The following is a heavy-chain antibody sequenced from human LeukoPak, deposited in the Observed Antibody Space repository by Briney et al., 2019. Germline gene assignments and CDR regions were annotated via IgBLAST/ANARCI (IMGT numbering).Heavy chain of an antibody. V-gene: IGHV3-64D*06. D-gene: IGHD5-12*01. CDR1: GFTFSSYA. J-gene: IGHJ4*02. CDR2: ISSKGGST. CDR3: VKGLYSGYDLDY. Sequence: GGSLRLSCSASGFTFSSYAMHWVRQAPGKGLEYVSAISSKGGSTYYADSVEGRFTISRDNSKNTLYLQMSSLRAEDTAVYYCVKGLYSGYDLDYWGQGTLVTVSS.